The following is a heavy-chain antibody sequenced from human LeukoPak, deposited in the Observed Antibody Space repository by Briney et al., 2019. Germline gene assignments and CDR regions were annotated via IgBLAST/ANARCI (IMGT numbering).Heavy chain of an antibody. CDR3: VRHRSGQAWLDP. Sequence: PSETLSLTCTVAGDSVTSSSYCWGWIRQPPGKGLEWIGCIYYSGSSYYNSSLNSRVTISVDTSKNEFSLRLKSVTATDTALYYCVRHRSGQAWLDPWGQGTLFTVSS. CDR2: IYYSGSS. D-gene: IGHD1-26*01. V-gene: IGHV4-39*01. CDR1: GDSVTSSSYC. J-gene: IGHJ5*02.